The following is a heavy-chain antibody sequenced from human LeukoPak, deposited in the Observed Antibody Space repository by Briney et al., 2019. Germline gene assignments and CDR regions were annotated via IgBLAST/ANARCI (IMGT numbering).Heavy chain of an antibody. CDR1: GFSLSSYG. CDR2: IKFDGIQE. J-gene: IGHJ4*02. V-gene: IGHV3-33*05. D-gene: IGHD3-22*01. CDR3: ASGSLGHYYDSSGYEY. Sequence: PGRSLRLSCAASGFSLSSYGMNWVRQAPGKGLEWVGGIKFDGIQEFYADPVKGRFTVSKDTPKNTLHLQMDSLRAEDTAVYYCASGSLGHYYDSSGYEYWGQGTLVTVSS.